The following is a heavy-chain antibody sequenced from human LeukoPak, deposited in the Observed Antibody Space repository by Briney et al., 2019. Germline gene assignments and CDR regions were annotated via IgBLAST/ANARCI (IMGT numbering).Heavy chain of an antibody. CDR1: NYSFVNNA. J-gene: IGHJ4*02. CDR2: IDPYNGNT. CDR3: ARAKRYCYSRNICGADY. Sequence: ASVKVACKASNYSFVNNAISWARLAPGQRLEWMGWIDPYNGNTNYIQSLQGRLSLTTDTLTTTAFMELRSLRSDATAVYYCARAKRYCYSRNICGADYWGQGTLVTVSS. D-gene: IGHD4-23*01. V-gene: IGHV1-18*01.